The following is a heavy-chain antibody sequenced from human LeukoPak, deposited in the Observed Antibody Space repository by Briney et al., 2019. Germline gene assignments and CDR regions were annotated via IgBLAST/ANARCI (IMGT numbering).Heavy chain of an antibody. CDR2: IKLDGSEE. D-gene: IGHD3-16*02. Sequence: RGSLRLSCVASGLPLSNSWMTWVRQAPEKGLEWVADIKLDGSEEYVDSVKGRFTISRDSAKNSVYLQMNSLTAEDTAVYYCAKHRWYHFDSWGQGTLVTVSS. CDR3: AKHRWYHFDS. J-gene: IGHJ4*02. CDR1: GLPLSNSW. V-gene: IGHV3-7*01.